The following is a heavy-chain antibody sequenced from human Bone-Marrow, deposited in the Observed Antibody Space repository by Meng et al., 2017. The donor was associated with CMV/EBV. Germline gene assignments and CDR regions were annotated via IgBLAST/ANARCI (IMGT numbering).Heavy chain of an antibody. CDR3: ARGDYDFWSGYYGGWFDP. Sequence: ASVKVSCKASGYTFTGYYIHWVRQAPGQGLKWMGWIDPNSGGTNYAQKFQGRVTMTRDTSFSTVYMELNRLRSDDTAVYYCARGDYDFWSGYYGGWFDPWGQGTLVTVS. CDR2: IDPNSGGT. CDR1: GYTFTGYY. D-gene: IGHD3-3*01. J-gene: IGHJ5*02. V-gene: IGHV1-2*02.